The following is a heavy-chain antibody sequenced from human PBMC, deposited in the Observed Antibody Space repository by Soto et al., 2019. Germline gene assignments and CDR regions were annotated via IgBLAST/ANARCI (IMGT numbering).Heavy chain of an antibody. CDR2: IYYSGST. D-gene: IGHD2-15*01. J-gene: IGHJ6*03. Sequence: PSETLSLTCTVSGGSISSYYWSWSRQPPGKGLEWIGYIYYSGSTNYNPSLKSRVTISVDTSKNQFSLKLSSVTAADTAVYYCARQAQGYCSGGSCYSYYYYYYMDVWGKGTTVTVSS. CDR3: ARQAQGYCSGGSCYSYYYYYYMDV. V-gene: IGHV4-59*08. CDR1: GGSISSYY.